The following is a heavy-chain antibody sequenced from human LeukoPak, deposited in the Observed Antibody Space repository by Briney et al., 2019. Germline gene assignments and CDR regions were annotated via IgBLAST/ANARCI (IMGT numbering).Heavy chain of an antibody. V-gene: IGHV3-48*03. D-gene: IGHD5-18*01. CDR2: ISSSASTI. Sequence: SGGSLRLSCTASGFTFSGYDMNWVRQAPGRGLEWLSFISSSASTISYADSVKGRFTISRDNAKNSLYLQMNSLRAEDTAVYYCAAKKGYGYALDYWGQGTLVTVSS. CDR1: GFTFSGYD. J-gene: IGHJ4*02. CDR3: AAKKGYGYALDY.